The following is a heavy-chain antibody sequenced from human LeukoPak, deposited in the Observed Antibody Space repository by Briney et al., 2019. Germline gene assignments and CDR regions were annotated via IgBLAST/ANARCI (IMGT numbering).Heavy chain of an antibody. D-gene: IGHD2-21*02. CDR3: AKLGLRGDYYFDS. CDR2: ISVSDAGT. V-gene: IGHV3-23*01. CDR1: GFTFSSFA. J-gene: IGHJ4*02. Sequence: GGSLRLSCAASGFTFSSFAMSWVRQAPGKGLEWVSSISVSDAGTYSGDSVKGRFTISGDNSKNTLYLQMNSLRADDTAVYYCAKLGLRGDYYFDSWGQGTLVTVSS.